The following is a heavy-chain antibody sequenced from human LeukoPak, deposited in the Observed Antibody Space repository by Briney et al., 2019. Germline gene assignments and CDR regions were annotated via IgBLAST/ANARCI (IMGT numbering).Heavy chain of an antibody. CDR3: AREGTTGWYAPEY. J-gene: IGHJ4*02. V-gene: IGHV3-7*01. D-gene: IGHD6-19*01. Sequence: GGTLRLSCAVSGFTLSSYWTSWVRQAPGKGLEWVANIKEDGSENYYVESVKGRFSISRDNAENSLYLQMNSLRVEDTAVYYCAREGTTGWYAPEYWGQGTLVTVSS. CDR1: GFTLSSYW. CDR2: IKEDGSEN.